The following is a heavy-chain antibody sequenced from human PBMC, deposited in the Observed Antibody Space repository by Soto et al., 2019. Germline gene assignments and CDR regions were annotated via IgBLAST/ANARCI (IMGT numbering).Heavy chain of an antibody. CDR1: GGSFSGYY. CDR3: ARGLIAARPKLSYYYYMDV. CDR2: INHSGST. Sequence: QVQLQQWGAGLLKPPETLSLTCAVYGGSFSGYYWSWIRQPPGKGLEWIGEINHSGSTNYNPSLKSRVTISVDTSKNQFSLKLSSVTAADTAVYYCARGLIAARPKLSYYYYMDVWGKGTTVTVSS. J-gene: IGHJ6*03. D-gene: IGHD6-6*01. V-gene: IGHV4-34*01.